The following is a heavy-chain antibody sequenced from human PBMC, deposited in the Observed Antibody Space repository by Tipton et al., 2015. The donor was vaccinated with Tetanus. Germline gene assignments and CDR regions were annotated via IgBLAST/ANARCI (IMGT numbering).Heavy chain of an antibody. D-gene: IGHD3-22*01. J-gene: IGHJ6*02. Sequence: QLVQSGAELKKPGASVKVSCTASGYTFTGYYMYWVRQAPGQGLEWVGWIDPNSGDTIYAQNFQGRVTMTRDTSISTVYMELSRLRSDDTAVYYCARDRGDYIYYGMDVWGPGTSVTFSS. CDR3: ARDRGDYIYYGMDV. CDR1: GYTFTGYY. CDR2: IDPNSGDT. V-gene: IGHV1-2*02.